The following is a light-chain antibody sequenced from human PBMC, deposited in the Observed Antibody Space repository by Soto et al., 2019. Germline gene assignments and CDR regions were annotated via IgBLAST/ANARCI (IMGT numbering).Light chain of an antibody. J-gene: IGLJ3*02. V-gene: IGLV2-8*01. Sequence: QSALTQPPSASGSPGQSVTISCTGTSSDVGAYNYVSWYQLYPAKAPKLMIYEVSKRPSGVPDRFSGSKSGTTASLTVSGLQAEDEADYYCTSYVGSDIWVFGGGTKLTVL. CDR1: SSDVGAYNY. CDR2: EVS. CDR3: TSYVGSDIWV.